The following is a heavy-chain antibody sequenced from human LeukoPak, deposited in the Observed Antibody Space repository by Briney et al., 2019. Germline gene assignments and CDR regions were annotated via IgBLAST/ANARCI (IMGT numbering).Heavy chain of an antibody. CDR1: GGSISSYY. CDR2: IYYSGST. CDR3: ARDHYYGSGIYYYYMDV. D-gene: IGHD3-10*01. Sequence: PSETLSLTCTVSGGSISSYYWSWIRQPPGKGLEWIGYIYYSGSTSYNPSLKSRVTISVDTSKNQFSLKLSSVTAADTAVYYCARDHYYGSGIYYYYMDVWGKGTTVTVSS. V-gene: IGHV4-59*01. J-gene: IGHJ6*03.